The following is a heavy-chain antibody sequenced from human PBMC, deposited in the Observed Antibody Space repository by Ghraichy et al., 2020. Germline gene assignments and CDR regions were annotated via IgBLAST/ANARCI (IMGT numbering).Heavy chain of an antibody. CDR1: GGSISSYY. D-gene: IGHD4-17*01. J-gene: IGHJ4*02. V-gene: IGHV4-4*07. Sequence: SETLSLTCTVSGGSISSYYWSWIRQPAGKGLEWIGRIYTSGSTNYNPSLKSRVTMSLDTSKNQFSLKLSSVTAADTAVYYCAASNDYGDTIRYWGQGTLVTVSS. CDR2: IYTSGST. CDR3: AASNDYGDTIRY.